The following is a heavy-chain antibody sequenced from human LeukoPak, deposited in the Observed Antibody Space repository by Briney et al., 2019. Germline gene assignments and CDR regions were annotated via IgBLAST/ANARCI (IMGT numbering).Heavy chain of an antibody. CDR3: ARNRDGYNSFDY. Sequence: SETLSLTCTVSGGSINNGGYYWSWIRQHPGKGLEWIGYIYYSGSSYYNPSLRSRVTISVDTSKNHFSLKLSSVTAADTAVYYCARNRDGYNSFDYWGQGTLVTVS. V-gene: IGHV4-31*03. CDR2: IYYSGSS. J-gene: IGHJ4*02. CDR1: GGSINNGGYY. D-gene: IGHD5-24*01.